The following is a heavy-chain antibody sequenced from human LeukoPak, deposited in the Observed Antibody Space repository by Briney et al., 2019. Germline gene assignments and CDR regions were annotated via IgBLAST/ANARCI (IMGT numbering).Heavy chain of an antibody. CDR3: AWGYYYYGMDV. D-gene: IGHD3-16*01. CDR1: GFTFSSYA. CDR2: ISYDGSNK. V-gene: IGHV3-30-3*01. J-gene: IGHJ6*02. Sequence: GGSLRLSCAASGFTFSSYAMHWVRQAPGKGLEWVAVISYDGSNKYYADSVKGRFTISRDNSKNTLYLQMNSLRAEDTAVYYCAWGYYYYGMDVWGQGTTVTVPS.